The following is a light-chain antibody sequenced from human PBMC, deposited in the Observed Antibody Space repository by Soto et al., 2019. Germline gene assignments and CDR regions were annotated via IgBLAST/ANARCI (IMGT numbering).Light chain of an antibody. J-gene: IGKJ5*01. Sequence: ESVLTQSPATLYLSPGERATLSCRASQSVSSYLAWYQQQPGQAPRLLIYGASNRATCIPARFSGSGSGADFTLPIFSLEPEDFAVYYCQQRSNWPPLITFGQGTLLVIK. CDR3: QQRSNWPPLIT. CDR1: QSVSSY. V-gene: IGKV3-11*01. CDR2: GAS.